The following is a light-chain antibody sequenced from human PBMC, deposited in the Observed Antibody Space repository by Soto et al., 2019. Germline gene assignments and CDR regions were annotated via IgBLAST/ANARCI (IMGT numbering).Light chain of an antibody. CDR3: QKDYSYPPP. V-gene: IGKV1-8*01. Sequence: AIRMTQSPSSFSASTGDRVTITCRASQGISSYLAWYQQKPGKAPKLLIYAASTLQSGVPSRFSGSRSGTDFTLTVSGLQYEDFETYYGQKDYSYPPPFGQGTKLEIK. CDR2: AAS. CDR1: QGISSY. J-gene: IGKJ2*01.